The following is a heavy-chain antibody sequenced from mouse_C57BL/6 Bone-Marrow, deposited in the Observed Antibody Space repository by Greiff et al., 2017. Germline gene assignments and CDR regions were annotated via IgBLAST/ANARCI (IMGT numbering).Heavy chain of an antibody. Sequence: LQESGAELAKPGASVKLSCKASGYTFTRYWMPWVKQRPGPGLDWIGYINPSSGYTKSTQKFKDKATLTAAKSSITPYIQLSILTDDDSAVYYCAGYGWVAYCGQGTLVTVSA. CDR3: AGYGWVAY. CDR2: INPSSGYT. J-gene: IGHJ3*01. D-gene: IGHD3-1*01. CDR1: GYTFTRYW. V-gene: IGHV1-7*01.